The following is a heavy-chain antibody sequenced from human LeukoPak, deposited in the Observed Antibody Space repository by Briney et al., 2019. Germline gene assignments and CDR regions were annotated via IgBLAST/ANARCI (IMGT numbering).Heavy chain of an antibody. Sequence: ASVKVSCKASGYTFTGYYMHWVRQAPGQGLEWMGWINPNSGDTNYAQEFQGRVTMTRDPSISTGYMELRRVRSDDTAVYYCARAFCSGGDCYQRPNFDYWGQGTLVTVSS. CDR3: ARAFCSGGDCYQRPNFDY. D-gene: IGHD2-15*01. V-gene: IGHV1-2*02. CDR2: INPNSGDT. CDR1: GYTFTGYY. J-gene: IGHJ4*02.